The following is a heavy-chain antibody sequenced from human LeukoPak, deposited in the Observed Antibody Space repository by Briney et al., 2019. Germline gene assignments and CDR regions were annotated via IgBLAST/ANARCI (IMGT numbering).Heavy chain of an antibody. V-gene: IGHV4-39*01. CDR1: VGSISSTLHY. CDR2: TYFNGNT. CDR3: ASHLGRDIFDY. Sequence: PSETLSLTCTVSVGSISSTLHYWGWLRPPPGKELEWIGTTYFNGNTYYTPSLQSRVNISIDASRNQFYLSVGPVTATDTAFYYCASHLGRDIFDYWGQGMLVAVSS. D-gene: IGHD3-9*01. J-gene: IGHJ4*02.